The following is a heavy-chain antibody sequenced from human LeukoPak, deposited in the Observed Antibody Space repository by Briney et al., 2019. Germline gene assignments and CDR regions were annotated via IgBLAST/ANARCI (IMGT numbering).Heavy chain of an antibody. CDR2: ISGSGGST. CDR1: GFTFSSYA. V-gene: IGHV3-23*01. CDR3: AKGRFLEWLPLYFDY. Sequence: PGGSLRLSCAASGFTFSSYAMSWVRQAPGKGLEWVSAISGSGGSTYYADSVKGRFTISRDNSKNTLYLQMNSLRAEDTAVYYCAKGRFLEWLPLYFDYWGQGTLVTVSS. D-gene: IGHD3-3*01. J-gene: IGHJ4*02.